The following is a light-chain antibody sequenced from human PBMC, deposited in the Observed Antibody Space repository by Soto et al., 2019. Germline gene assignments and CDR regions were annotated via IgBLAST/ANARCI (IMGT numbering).Light chain of an antibody. CDR2: DVS. Sequence: QSVLTQPASVSGSPGQSITISCTGTSSDVGGYNYVSWYQHHPGNAPKLMIYDVSNRPSGVSNRFSGSKSGNTASLTISGLQAEDEADYYCTSYTCSSTLVVFGTGTKVTDL. J-gene: IGLJ1*01. CDR3: TSYTCSSTLVV. V-gene: IGLV2-14*03. CDR1: SSDVGGYNY.